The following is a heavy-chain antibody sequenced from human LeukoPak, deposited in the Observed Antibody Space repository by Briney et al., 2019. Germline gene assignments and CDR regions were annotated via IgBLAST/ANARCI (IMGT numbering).Heavy chain of an antibody. D-gene: IGHD3-22*01. V-gene: IGHV4-39*01. Sequence: SETLSLTCTVSGGSIISSTFYWGWVRQPPGKGLEWIGSIYYSGSAYYSPSLKSRVTISVDTSKNQFSLKPSSVTAADTAVYYCARGRPSYYYDSSGYYYVPPVEYNWFDPWGQGTLVTVSS. J-gene: IGHJ5*02. CDR3: ARGRPSYYYDSSGYYYVPPVEYNWFDP. CDR1: GGSIISSTFY. CDR2: IYYSGSA.